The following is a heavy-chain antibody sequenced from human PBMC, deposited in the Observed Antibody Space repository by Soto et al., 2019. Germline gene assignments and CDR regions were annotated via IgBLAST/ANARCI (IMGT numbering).Heavy chain of an antibody. CDR1: GYTFTGYY. CDR3: ARNGDYDSSGYSNWFDP. V-gene: IGHV1-2*02. Sequence: ASVKVSCKASGYTFTGYYMHWVRQAPGQGLEWMGWINPNSGGTNYAQKFQGRVTMTRDTSISTAYMELSRLRSDDTAVYYCARNGDYDSSGYSNWFDPWGQGTLVTVSS. D-gene: IGHD3-22*01. CDR2: INPNSGGT. J-gene: IGHJ5*02.